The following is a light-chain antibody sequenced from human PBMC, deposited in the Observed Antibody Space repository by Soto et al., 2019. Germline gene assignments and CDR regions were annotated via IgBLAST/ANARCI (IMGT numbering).Light chain of an antibody. CDR3: QSYDCTLRYV. V-gene: IGLV1-40*01. J-gene: IGLJ1*01. Sequence: QSVLTPPPSVSGAPGQRVTISCTGSSSNNGAGYDVHWYQQLPGTAPKLLLYANCNQPSGVPDRFSGSKSGTSASLAITGLQAEDEADYYGQSYDCTLRYVVGTGTKANV. CDR1: SSNNGAGYD. CDR2: ANC.